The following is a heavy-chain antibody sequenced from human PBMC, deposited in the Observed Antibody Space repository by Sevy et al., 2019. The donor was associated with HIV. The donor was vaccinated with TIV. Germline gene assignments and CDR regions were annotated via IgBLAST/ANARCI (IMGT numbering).Heavy chain of an antibody. J-gene: IGHJ4*02. CDR1: GYTFTSYG. CDR2: ISAYNGNT. CDR3: AREPTFGGVIGPFDY. Sequence: ASVKVSCKASGYTFTSYGISWVRQAPGQGLEWMGWISAYNGNTNYAQKLQGRVTMTTDTSTSTAYTELRSLRSDDTAVCCCAREPTFGGVIGPFDYWGQGTLVTVSS. V-gene: IGHV1-18*04. D-gene: IGHD3-16*02.